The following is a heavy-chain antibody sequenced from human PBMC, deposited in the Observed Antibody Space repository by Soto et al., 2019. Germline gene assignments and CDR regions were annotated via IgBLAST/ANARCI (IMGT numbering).Heavy chain of an antibody. CDR2: INHSGST. V-gene: IGHV4-34*01. CDR3: ARVSGANYDFWSGYSGFAYYGMDV. J-gene: IGHJ6*02. Sequence: QVQIQQWGAGLLKPSETLSLTCAVYGGSFSGHYWSWIRQPPGKGLEWIGEINHSGSTNYNPSLKSRGTISVDSFKKQFSLKLSSVTAADTAVYYCARVSGANYDFWSGYSGFAYYGMDVWGQGTTVTVSS. D-gene: IGHD3-3*01. CDR1: GGSFSGHY.